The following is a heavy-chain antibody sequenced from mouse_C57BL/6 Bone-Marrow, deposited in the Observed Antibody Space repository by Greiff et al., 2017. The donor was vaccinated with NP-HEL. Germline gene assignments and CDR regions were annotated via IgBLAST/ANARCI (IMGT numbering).Heavy chain of an antibody. CDR2: INPSNGGT. Sequence: QVHVKQPGTELVKPGASVKLSCKASGYTFTSYWMHWVKQRPGQGLEWIGNINPSNGGTNYNEKFKSKATLTVDKSSSTAYMQLSSLTSEDSAVYYCARLSYYYGDHYYAMDYWGQGTSVTVSS. CDR1: GYTFTSYW. V-gene: IGHV1-53*01. J-gene: IGHJ4*01. D-gene: IGHD1-1*01. CDR3: ARLSYYYGDHYYAMDY.